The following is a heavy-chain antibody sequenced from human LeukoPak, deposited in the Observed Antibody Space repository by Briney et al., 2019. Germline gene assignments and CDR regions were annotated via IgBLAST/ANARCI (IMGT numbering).Heavy chain of an antibody. CDR3: ASNYYDSSVYYYYMDV. CDR2: INPNSGGT. J-gene: IGHJ6*03. D-gene: IGHD3-22*01. CDR1: GYTFTGYY. Sequence: ASVKVSCKASGYTFTGYYMHWVRQAPGQGLEWMGWINPNSGGTNYAQKFQGRVTMTRDTSISTAYMELSSLRSEDTAVYYCASNYYDSSVYYYYMDVWGKGTTVTVSS. V-gene: IGHV1-2*02.